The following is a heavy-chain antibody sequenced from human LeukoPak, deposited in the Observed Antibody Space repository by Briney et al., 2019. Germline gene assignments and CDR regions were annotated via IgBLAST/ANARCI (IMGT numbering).Heavy chain of an antibody. V-gene: IGHV6-1*01. CDR2: TYYRSKWYN. CDR3: ARDVVTSGWYTFDY. J-gene: IGHJ4*02. CDR1: GDSVSSNNGA. D-gene: IGHD6-19*01. Sequence: SQTLSLTCGISGDSVSSNNGAWTWIRQSPSRGLEWLGRTYYRSKWYNDYAGSMKGRITISPDTSKNQFSLQLNSVTPEDTAVYYCARDVVTSGWYTFDYWGQGTLVTVSS.